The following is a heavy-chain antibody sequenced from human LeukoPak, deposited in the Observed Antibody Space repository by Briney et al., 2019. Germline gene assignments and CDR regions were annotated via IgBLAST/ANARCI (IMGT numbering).Heavy chain of an antibody. J-gene: IGHJ4*02. Sequence: PSETLSLTCAVYGGSFSGYYWSWIRQPPGKGLEWIGEINHSGSTDYNPSLKSRVTISVDTSKNQFSLKLSSVTAADTAVYYCARGKWEPSNYFDYWGQGTLVTVSS. CDR3: ARGKWEPSNYFDY. V-gene: IGHV4-34*01. D-gene: IGHD1-26*01. CDR2: INHSGST. CDR1: GGSFSGYY.